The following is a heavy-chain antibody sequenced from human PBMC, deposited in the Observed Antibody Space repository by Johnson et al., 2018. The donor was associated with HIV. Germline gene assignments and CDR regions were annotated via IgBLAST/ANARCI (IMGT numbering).Heavy chain of an antibody. CDR2: INQDGSEK. D-gene: IGHD2-8*02. V-gene: IGHV3-7*04. J-gene: IGHJ3*02. CDR3: ARDDCTAGICYNAFDI. CDR1: GFTFSRYW. Sequence: EQLVESGGGLVQPGGSLRLSCAASGFTFSRYWMSWVRQAPGEGLEWVANINQDGSEKNYVDSVKGRFAISRDNAKNSLYLQINSLRAEDTAVYYCARDDCTAGICYNAFDIWGQGTMVTASS.